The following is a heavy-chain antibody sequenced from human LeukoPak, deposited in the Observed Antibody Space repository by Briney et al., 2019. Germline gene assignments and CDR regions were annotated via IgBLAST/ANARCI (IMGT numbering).Heavy chain of an antibody. J-gene: IGHJ4*02. Sequence: GGSLRLSCAASGFTFSSYEMNWVRQAPGKGLEWVSYISSSGSTIYYADSVKGRFTISRDNAKDSLYLQMNSLRAGDAAVYYCAKAPVTTCSGAYCYPFDYWSQGTLVTVSS. CDR2: ISSSGSTI. CDR3: AKAPVTTCSGAYCYPFDY. V-gene: IGHV3-48*03. D-gene: IGHD2-15*01. CDR1: GFTFSSYE.